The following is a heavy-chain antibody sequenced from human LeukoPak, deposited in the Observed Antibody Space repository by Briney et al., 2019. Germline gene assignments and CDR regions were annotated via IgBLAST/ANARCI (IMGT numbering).Heavy chain of an antibody. D-gene: IGHD2-2*01. J-gene: IGHJ4*02. CDR3: ARGDIVVPAARNRDILTGPSHY. CDR2: ISSNGGST. V-gene: IGHV3-64*01. CDR1: GFTFSSYA. Sequence: GGSLRLSCAASGFTFSSYAMHWVRQAPGKGLEYVSAISSNGGSTYYANSVKGRFTISRDNSKNTLYLQMGSLRAEDMAVYYCARGDIVVPAARNRDILTGPSHYWGQGTLVTVSS.